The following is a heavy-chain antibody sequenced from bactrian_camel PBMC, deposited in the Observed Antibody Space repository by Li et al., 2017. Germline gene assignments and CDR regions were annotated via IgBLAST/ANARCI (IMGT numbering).Heavy chain of an antibody. Sequence: VQLVESGGGSVEAGGSLNLSCAVATYLYTSSCVGWLRMAPGKKSEGVAAVYTGGGGAPYYADFVQGRFNISQDNAKNTLFLQMNNLKPEDTATYYCATDRWSSVCDRTRDWKTFDYWGQGTQVTVS. CDR2: VYTGGGGAP. CDR3: ATDRWSSVCDRTRDWKTFDY. CDR1: TYLYTSSC. D-gene: IGHD8*01. V-gene: IGHV3S1*01. J-gene: IGHJ4*01.